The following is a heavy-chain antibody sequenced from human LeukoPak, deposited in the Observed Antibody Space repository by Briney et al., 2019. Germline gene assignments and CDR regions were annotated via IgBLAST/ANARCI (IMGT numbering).Heavy chain of an antibody. CDR2: LDPEDGET. CDR3: VRGRTGSIATAGRY. D-gene: IGHD6-6*01. V-gene: IGHV1-24*01. J-gene: IGHJ4*02. Sequence: ASVKVSCKLSGSTLTEFSIHWVRQAHGKGLEWLGGLDPEDGETILSQKFQDRVALTADTSTSTAYMDMSRLRSEDTAVYFCVRGRTGSIATAGRYWGQGTLVTVSS. CDR1: GSTLTEFS.